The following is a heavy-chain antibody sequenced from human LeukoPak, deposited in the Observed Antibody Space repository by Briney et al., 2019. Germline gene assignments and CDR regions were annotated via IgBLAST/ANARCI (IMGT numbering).Heavy chain of an antibody. D-gene: IGHD4-17*01. V-gene: IGHV1-18*04. CDR3: ARVYGDYVGWFDP. Sequence: GASVKVSCKASGYTFTGYYMHWVRQAPGQGLEWMGWISAYNGNTNYAQKLQGRVTMTTDTSTSTAYMELRSLRSDDTAVYYCARVYGDYVGWFDPWGQGTLVTVSS. CDR1: GYTFTGYY. J-gene: IGHJ5*02. CDR2: ISAYNGNT.